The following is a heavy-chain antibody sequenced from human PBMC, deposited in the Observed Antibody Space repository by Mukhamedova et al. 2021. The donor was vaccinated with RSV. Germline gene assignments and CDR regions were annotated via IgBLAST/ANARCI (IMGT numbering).Heavy chain of an antibody. CDR3: ARDQGDGYNYFDY. Sequence: IRQAPGKGLEWVSYISSSSSYTNYADSVKGRFTISRDNAKNSLYLQMNSLRAEDTAVYYCARDQGDGYNYFDYWGQGTLVTVSS. J-gene: IGHJ4*02. CDR2: ISSSSSYT. V-gene: IGHV3-11*05. D-gene: IGHD5-24*01.